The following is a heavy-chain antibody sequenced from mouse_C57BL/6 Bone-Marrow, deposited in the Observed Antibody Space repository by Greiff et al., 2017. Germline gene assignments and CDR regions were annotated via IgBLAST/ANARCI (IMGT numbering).Heavy chain of an antibody. CDR3: TKNGGSSRYYFDY. CDR1: GFSLTSYG. CDR2: IWRGGST. V-gene: IGHV2-5*01. D-gene: IGHD1-1*01. J-gene: IGHJ2*01. Sequence: VQLQQSGPGLVQPSQSLSITCTVSGFSLTSYGVHWVRQSPGKGLEWLGVIWRGGSTDYNAAFMSRLSITKDNSKSQVFFKMNSLQSDYTAIYYCTKNGGSSRYYFDYWGQGTTLTVSS.